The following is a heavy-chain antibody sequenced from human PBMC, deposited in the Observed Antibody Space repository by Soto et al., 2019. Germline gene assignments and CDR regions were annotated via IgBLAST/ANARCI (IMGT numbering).Heavy chain of an antibody. Sequence: SVKVSCKASGGTCSSYAISWVRQAPGQGLEWMGGIIPIFGTANYAQKFQGRVTITADKSTSTAYMELSSLRSEDTAVYYCARGYSYYYDSSGYQDAFDIWGQGTMVTVSS. J-gene: IGHJ3*02. CDR1: GGTCSSYA. V-gene: IGHV1-69*06. CDR3: ARGYSYYYDSSGYQDAFDI. D-gene: IGHD3-22*01. CDR2: IIPIFGTA.